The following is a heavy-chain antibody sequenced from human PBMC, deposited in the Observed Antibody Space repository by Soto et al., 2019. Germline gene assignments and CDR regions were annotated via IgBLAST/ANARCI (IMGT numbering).Heavy chain of an antibody. Sequence: QAQLEQSGGEVKKPGSSVKVSCKASRVAFSKFIVTWVRQAPGLGLEWVGGIIPIFGTANYAQKFQGRVTITADESTSTSYMEVNNLRSEDTAVYYCAIGPRTGRGGMDVWGQGTTVTVSS. CDR1: RVAFSKFI. V-gene: IGHV1-69*01. CDR3: AIGPRTGRGGMDV. J-gene: IGHJ6*02. CDR2: IIPIFGTA.